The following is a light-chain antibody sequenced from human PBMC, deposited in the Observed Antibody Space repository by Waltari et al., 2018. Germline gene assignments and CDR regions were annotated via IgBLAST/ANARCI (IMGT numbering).Light chain of an antibody. CDR2: DVD. V-gene: IGLV2-23*02. CDR3: CSYAGSSTMI. Sequence: QSALTQPASVSGSPGQSITISCTGTSSDVGGYNFVSWYQYHPGKVPKFMIYDVDKRPSGGSNRFSGSKSGNTASLTSSGLQAEDEADYYCCSYAGSSTMIFGGGTKLTVL. J-gene: IGLJ2*01. CDR1: SSDVGGYNF.